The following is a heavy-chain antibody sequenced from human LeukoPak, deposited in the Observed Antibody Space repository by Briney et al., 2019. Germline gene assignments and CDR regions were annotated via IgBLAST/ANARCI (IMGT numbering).Heavy chain of an antibody. J-gene: IGHJ4*02. CDR3: AREGYCSSSNNCSPAD. CDR1: GYTFTGYH. V-gene: IGHV1-2*02. D-gene: IGHD2-2*01. Sequence: GASVKVSCKASGYTFTGYHMHWVRQAPGQGLEWMGWINPNSGDTNYAQKFQGRVTMTRDTSTSTAYMELGRLRSDDSAVYYCAREGYCSSSNNCSPADWGQGTLVTVSS. CDR2: INPNSGDT.